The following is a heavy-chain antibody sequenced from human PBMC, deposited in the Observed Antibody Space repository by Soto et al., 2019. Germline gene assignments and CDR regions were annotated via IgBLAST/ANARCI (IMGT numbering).Heavy chain of an antibody. Sequence: QVQLVQSGAEVKKPGPSVKVSCKASGGTFGSYAISWVRQAPGQGREWMGGIIPIFGTANYAQKFQGRVTIPADDSTSTAYMEQSSLRSEDTAVYYCARVTGQQLYYYGMDVWGQGTTVTGSS. V-gene: IGHV1-69*01. CDR2: IIPIFGTA. CDR3: ARVTGQQLYYYGMDV. CDR1: GGTFGSYA. J-gene: IGHJ6*02. D-gene: IGHD6-13*01.